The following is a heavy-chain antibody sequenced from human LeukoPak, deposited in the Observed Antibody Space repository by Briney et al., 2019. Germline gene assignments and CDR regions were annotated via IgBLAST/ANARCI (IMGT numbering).Heavy chain of an antibody. Sequence: GGSLRLSCAASGFTFSAYGMSWVRQSPRKGLEWVSGVSGADGTTYYADSVRGRFTISRDNSKSTLYLQMNNLRAEDTAVYYCAKHWSYCSTTSCFFNYYYYYMDVWGKGTTVTVSS. CDR1: GFTFSAYG. D-gene: IGHD2-2*01. J-gene: IGHJ6*03. CDR2: VSGADGTT. V-gene: IGHV3-23*01. CDR3: AKHWSYCSTTSCFFNYYYYYMDV.